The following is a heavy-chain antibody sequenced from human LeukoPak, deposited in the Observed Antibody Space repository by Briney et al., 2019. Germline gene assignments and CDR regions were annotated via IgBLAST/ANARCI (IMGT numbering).Heavy chain of an antibody. J-gene: IGHJ4*02. CDR2: INPNSGGT. D-gene: IGHD5-18*01. CDR3: ARHRPRHGDTADY. CDR1: GYTFTGYY. Sequence: ASVKVSCKASGYTFTGYYMHWVRQAPGQGLEWMGWINPNSGGTNYAQKFQGRVTMTRDTSISTAYMELSSLRSEDTAVYYCARHRPRHGDTADYWGQGTLVTVSS. V-gene: IGHV1-2*02.